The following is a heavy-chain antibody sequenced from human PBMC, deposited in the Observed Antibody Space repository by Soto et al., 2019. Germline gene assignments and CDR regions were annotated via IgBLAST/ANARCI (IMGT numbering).Heavy chain of an antibody. V-gene: IGHV3-23*01. CDR3: ARDQLYYNDISGRPLNAFDV. CDR1: GFTFSSYA. D-gene: IGHD3-22*01. J-gene: IGHJ3*01. Sequence: GGSLRLSCAASGFTFSSYAMTWVRQAPGKGLEWVSVISGSGGSTYFADSVKGRFTISRDNSKNTLYLQMSSLRAEDTAAYYCARDQLYYNDISGRPLNAFDVWGQGTMVTVSS. CDR2: ISGSGGST.